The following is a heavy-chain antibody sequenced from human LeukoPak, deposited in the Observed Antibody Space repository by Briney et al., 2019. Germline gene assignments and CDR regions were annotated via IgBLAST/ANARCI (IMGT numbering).Heavy chain of an antibody. CDR3: ARSESIAVAGAINDY. D-gene: IGHD6-19*01. CDR2: IYYSGST. V-gene: IGHV4-59*08. Sequence: PSETLSLTCAVYGGSFNGYYWSWIRQPPGKGLEWIGYIYYSGSTNYNPSLKSRVTISVDTSKNQFSLKLSSVTAADTAVYYCARSESIAVAGAINDYWGQGTLVTVSS. CDR1: GGSFNGYY. J-gene: IGHJ4*02.